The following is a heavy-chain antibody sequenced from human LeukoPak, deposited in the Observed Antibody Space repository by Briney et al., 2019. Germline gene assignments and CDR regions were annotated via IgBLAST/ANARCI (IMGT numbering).Heavy chain of an antibody. Sequence: AETLSLTCAVYGVSFSGYYWSWVRQPPGKGLEWVGEINHSGSNNYNPSLKSRVPISVYTSKNQFSLKLSSVTAADTALYYCARGLITMVRGVIGNWFDPWGQGTLVTVSS. D-gene: IGHD3-10*01. CDR3: ARGLITMVRGVIGNWFDP. V-gene: IGHV4-34*01. CDR2: INHSGSN. J-gene: IGHJ5*02. CDR1: GVSFSGYY.